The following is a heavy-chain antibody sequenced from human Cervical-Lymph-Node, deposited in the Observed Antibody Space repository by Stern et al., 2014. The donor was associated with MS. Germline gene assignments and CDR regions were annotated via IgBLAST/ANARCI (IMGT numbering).Heavy chain of an antibody. CDR3: ARQNMVRGVTELDF. V-gene: IGHV1-46*01. CDR1: GYTFSIYY. J-gene: IGHJ4*02. Sequence: QVQLMQSGTEVKKSGASVRVSCKASGYTFSIYYMHWVRQAPGQGLARLGIINPATGGTTYAQKFQARVTMTNDTSTSTLYLEMSSLISEDTAVYYCARQNMVRGVTELDFWGQGTLVTVSS. D-gene: IGHD3-10*01. CDR2: INPATGGT.